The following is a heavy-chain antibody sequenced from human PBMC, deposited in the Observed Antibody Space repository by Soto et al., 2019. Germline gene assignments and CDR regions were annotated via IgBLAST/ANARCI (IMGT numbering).Heavy chain of an antibody. J-gene: IGHJ3*02. Sequence: EVQLVQSGAEVKKPGESLRISCKGSGYSFTSYWISWVRQMPEKGLEGMGRIDPSDSDTNYSPSVQGHVTISAHKSISTAYLQWSSLKASDTAMSYCARVYYAILSGWGGGDIWGQGTMVTFSS. CDR3: ARVYYAILSGWGGGDI. D-gene: IGHD3-9*01. CDR1: GYSFTSYW. CDR2: IDPSDSDT. V-gene: IGHV5-10-1*01.